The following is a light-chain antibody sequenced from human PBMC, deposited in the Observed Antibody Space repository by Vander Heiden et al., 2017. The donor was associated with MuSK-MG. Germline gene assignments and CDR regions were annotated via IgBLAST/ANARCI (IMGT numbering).Light chain of an antibody. CDR3: TSYTSSNTLE. CDR2: EVS. J-gene: IGLJ2*01. Sequence: QSALTQPASVSGSPGQSITISCTGTSTDVGTYSYVSWYQHHPGKAPKLIIYEVSNRPSGVSNRFAGSKSGNTASLTISGLQAEDEADYYCTSYTSSNTLEFGGGTKLTV. CDR1: STDVGTYSY. V-gene: IGLV2-14*01.